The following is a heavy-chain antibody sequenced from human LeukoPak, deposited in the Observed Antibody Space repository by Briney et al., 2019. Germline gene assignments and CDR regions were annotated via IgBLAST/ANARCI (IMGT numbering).Heavy chain of an antibody. CDR1: GYSFTSYW. CDR3: ARLSYCGGDCYSNWFDP. V-gene: IGHV5-51*01. Sequence: GESLKISCKGSGYSFTSYWIGWVRQMPGKGPEWMGIIYPGDSDTRYSPSFQGQVTISADKSISTAYLQWSSLKASDTAMYYCARLSYCGGDCYSNWFDPWGQGTLVTVSS. J-gene: IGHJ5*02. CDR2: IYPGDSDT. D-gene: IGHD2-21*02.